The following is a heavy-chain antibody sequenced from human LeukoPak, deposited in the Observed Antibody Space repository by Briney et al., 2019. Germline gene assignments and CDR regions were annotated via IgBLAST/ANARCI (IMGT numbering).Heavy chain of an antibody. CDR2: IYYSGST. CDR3: AASYDSSGYYAYFDY. V-gene: IGHV4-59*11. Sequence: SETLSLTCTVSGGSISSHFWSWIRQPPGKGLEWIGNIYYSGSTNYNPSLKSRVTMSVDTSKNRFSLKLSSVTAADTAVYYCAASYDSSGYYAYFDYLGQGTLVTVSS. J-gene: IGHJ4*02. D-gene: IGHD3-22*01. CDR1: GGSISSHF.